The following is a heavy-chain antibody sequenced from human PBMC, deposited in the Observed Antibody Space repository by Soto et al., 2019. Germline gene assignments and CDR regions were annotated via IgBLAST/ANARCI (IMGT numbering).Heavy chain of an antibody. D-gene: IGHD3-22*01. V-gene: IGHV3-23*01. Sequence: PGGSLRLSCAASGFTFSSYAMSWVRQAPGKGLEWVSAISGSGGSTYYADSVKGRFTISRDNSKNTLYLQMNSLRAEDTAVYYCAKYYDSSGGVPRYFDYWGQGTLVTVSS. CDR3: AKYYDSSGGVPRYFDY. J-gene: IGHJ4*02. CDR2: ISGSGGST. CDR1: GFTFSSYA.